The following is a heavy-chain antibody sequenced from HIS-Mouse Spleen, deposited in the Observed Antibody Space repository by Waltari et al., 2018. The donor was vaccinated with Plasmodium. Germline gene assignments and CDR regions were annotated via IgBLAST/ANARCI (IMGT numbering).Heavy chain of an antibody. J-gene: IGHJ5*02. D-gene: IGHD1-26*01. CDR2: IYYSGST. V-gene: IGHV4-31*03. Sequence: QVQLQESGPGLVKPSQTLSLTCSVSGGSISSCGYYWSWIRQHPGKGLEWIGYIYYSGSTYYNPSLKSRVTISVDTSKNQFSLKVNSVTAADTAVYYCARWVGNWFDPWGQGTLVTVSS. CDR1: GGSISSCGYY. CDR3: ARWVGNWFDP.